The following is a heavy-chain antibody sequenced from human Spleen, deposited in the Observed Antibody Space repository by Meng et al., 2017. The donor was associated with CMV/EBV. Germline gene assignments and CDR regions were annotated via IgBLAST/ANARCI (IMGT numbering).Heavy chain of an antibody. J-gene: IGHJ3*01. CDR2: IKSKTDGGAT. V-gene: IGHV3-15*01. D-gene: IGHD3-3*01. CDR3: TSGYGLLEWLYRA. CDR1: GFIFSKHD. Sequence: GESLKISCTASGFIFSKHDMQWVRQAPGKGLEWVGRIKSKTDGGATDYAAPVKGRFTISRDDSKNTLYLQMNSLKTEDTAVYYCTSGYGLLEWLYRAWGQGTMVTVSS.